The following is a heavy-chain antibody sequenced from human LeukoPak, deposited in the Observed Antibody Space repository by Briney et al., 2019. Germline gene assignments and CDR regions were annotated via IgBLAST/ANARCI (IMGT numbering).Heavy chain of an antibody. D-gene: IGHD6-19*01. V-gene: IGHV1-46*01. CDR1: ENTFTNYY. J-gene: IGHJ4*02. CDR3: ASLAGYSSGWVDY. CDR2: INPNGGRT. Sequence: ASVKVSCKASENTFTNYYMHWVRQAPGQGLEWLGIINPNGGRTAYAQNFQGRVSMTRDTSTTTVYMELSSLRSEDTAVYYCASLAGYSSGWVDYWGQGTLVTVSS.